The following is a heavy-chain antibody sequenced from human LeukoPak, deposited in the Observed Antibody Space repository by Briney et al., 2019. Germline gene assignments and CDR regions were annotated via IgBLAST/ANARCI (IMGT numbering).Heavy chain of an antibody. CDR1: GFIFSSYS. D-gene: IGHD2-15*01. CDR3: ARDDKRQLLLFEY. Sequence: PGGSLRLSCAASGFIFSSYSMSWVRQAPGKGLEWMAVISYDGSNKYYADSVQGRFTISRDNSKSTVYLQMNSLKTEDTAVYFCARDDKRQLLLFEYWGQGTLVTVSS. J-gene: IGHJ4*02. CDR2: ISYDGSNK. V-gene: IGHV3-30*01.